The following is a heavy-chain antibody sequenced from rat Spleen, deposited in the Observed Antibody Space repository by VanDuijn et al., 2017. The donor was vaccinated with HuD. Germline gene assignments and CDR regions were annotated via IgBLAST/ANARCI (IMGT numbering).Heavy chain of an antibody. V-gene: IGHV5-36*01. D-gene: IGHD1-11*01. J-gene: IGHJ3*01. CDR3: TREGYGGYSPWFAY. Sequence: EVKLVESGGGLVQPGRSLKLSCAASGFTFDDYGMAWVRQAPKNGLEWVASISWDGSSTYYPDSVKGRFTISRDNAKNALYLQMNNLRSEDTALYYCTREGYGGYSPWFAYWGQGTLVTVSS. CDR2: ISWDGSST. CDR1: GFTFDDYG.